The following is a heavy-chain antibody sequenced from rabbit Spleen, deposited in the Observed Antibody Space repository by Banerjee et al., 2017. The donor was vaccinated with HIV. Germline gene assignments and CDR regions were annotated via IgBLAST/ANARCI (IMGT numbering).Heavy chain of an antibody. CDR2: IYTGSGAT. CDR1: GVSFSFSSY. CDR3: ARDLAGYVGFGYISYLDL. Sequence: QSLEESGGDLVKPGASLTLTCTASGVSFSFSSYMCWVRQAPGKGLEWIASIYTGSGATYYANWAKGRFTVSKTSSTTVDLKMTSLTAADTATYFCARDLAGYVGFGYISYLDLWGPGTLVTVS. J-gene: IGHJ4*01. D-gene: IGHD4-2*01. V-gene: IGHV1S40*01.